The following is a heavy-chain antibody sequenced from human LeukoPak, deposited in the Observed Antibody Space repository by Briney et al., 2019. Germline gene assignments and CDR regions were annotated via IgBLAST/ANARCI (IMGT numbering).Heavy chain of an antibody. CDR2: ISWNSGRV. V-gene: IGHV3-9*01. D-gene: IGHD6-13*01. CDR3: TKDISYQNRNWYRFDS. CDR1: GFTFDDYA. J-gene: IGHJ4*02. Sequence: SGGSLRLSCAASGFTFDDYAMHWVRQTPGKGLEWVSGISWNSGRVDYTDSVKGRFTISRDNAKNSLYLQMNSLRAEDTALYYCTKDISYQNRNWYRFDSWGQGTLVAVSS.